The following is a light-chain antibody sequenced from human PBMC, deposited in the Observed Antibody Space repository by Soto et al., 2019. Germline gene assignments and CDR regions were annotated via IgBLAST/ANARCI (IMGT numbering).Light chain of an antibody. J-gene: IGKJ2*02. CDR1: QSVSSN. V-gene: IGKV3-15*01. CDR2: GAS. Sequence: EIVMTQCPSTVSVSPGERATLSCRASQSVSSNLAWYQQKPGQAPRLLIYGASARATGIPARVSGSGSGTEFTLTISSLQSEDSAVYYCQQYNNWRTFGQGTKLEIK. CDR3: QQYNNWRT.